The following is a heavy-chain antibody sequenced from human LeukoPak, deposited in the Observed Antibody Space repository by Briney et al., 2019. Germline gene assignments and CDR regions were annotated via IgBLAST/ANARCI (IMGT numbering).Heavy chain of an antibody. V-gene: IGHV3-23*01. D-gene: IGHD2-15*01. Sequence: GGSLRLSCAASGFTFSSSAMSWVRQAPGKGLEWVSAISNNGGYTYYADSVQGRFTISRDNSKGTLCLQMNSLRAEDTVVYYCAKQLGYCSDGSCYFPYWGQGTLVTVSS. CDR2: ISNNGGYT. J-gene: IGHJ4*02. CDR1: GFTFSSSA. CDR3: AKQLGYCSDGSCYFPY.